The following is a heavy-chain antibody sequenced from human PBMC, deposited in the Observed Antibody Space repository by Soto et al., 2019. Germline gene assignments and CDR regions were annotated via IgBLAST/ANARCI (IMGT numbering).Heavy chain of an antibody. V-gene: IGHV1-3*01. Sequence: GASVKVSCKASGYTFTSYAIHWVRQAPGQRLEWMGWINAGNGNTKYSQKFQGRVTITRDTSASTAYMELSSLRSEDTAVYYCARVGGITIFGVVSSDAFDIWGQGTMVTV. D-gene: IGHD3-3*01. CDR2: INAGNGNT. J-gene: IGHJ3*02. CDR1: GYTFTSYA. CDR3: ARVGGITIFGVVSSDAFDI.